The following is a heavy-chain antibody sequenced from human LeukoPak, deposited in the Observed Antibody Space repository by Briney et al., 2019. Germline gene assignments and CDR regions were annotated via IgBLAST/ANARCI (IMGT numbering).Heavy chain of an antibody. J-gene: IGHJ4*02. CDR1: GDIVSSDSAA. CDR2: TYYRSRWHL. V-gene: IGHV6-1*01. CDR3: ARGRYFDWYDY. D-gene: IGHD3-9*01. Sequence: SQTLSLTCAISGDIVSSDSAAWSWIRQSPSRGLEWLGRTYYRSRWHLDYAVSVESRITITPDTSKNQFSLQLNSVTPEDTAVYYCARGRYFDWYDYWGQGTLVTVSS.